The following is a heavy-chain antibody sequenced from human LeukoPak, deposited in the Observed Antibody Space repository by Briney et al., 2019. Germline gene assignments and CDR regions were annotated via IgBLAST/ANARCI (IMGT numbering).Heavy chain of an antibody. Sequence: GGPLRLSCAASGFTFSSYWMSWVRQAPGKGLEWVANIKQDGSEKYYVDSVKGRFTISRDNAKNSLYLQMNSLRAEDTAVYYCAREWGTSGSYWGFFDYWGQGTLVTVSS. CDR1: GFTFSSYW. V-gene: IGHV3-7*01. J-gene: IGHJ4*02. D-gene: IGHD1-26*01. CDR2: IKQDGSEK. CDR3: AREWGTSGSYWGFFDY.